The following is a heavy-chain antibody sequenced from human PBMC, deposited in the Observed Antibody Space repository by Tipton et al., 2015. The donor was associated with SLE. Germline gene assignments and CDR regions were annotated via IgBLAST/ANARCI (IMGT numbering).Heavy chain of an antibody. CDR1: GYSISSGYY. CDR3: ARSGFDGFWSGYSVDY. CDR2: IYHSGST. D-gene: IGHD3-3*01. J-gene: IGHJ4*02. V-gene: IGHV4-38-2*02. Sequence: TLSLTCTVSGYSISSGYYWGWIRQPPGKGLEWIGSIYHSGSTYYNPSLKSRVTISVDTSKNQFSLKLSSVTAADTAVYYCARSGFDGFWSGYSVDYWGQGTLVTVSS.